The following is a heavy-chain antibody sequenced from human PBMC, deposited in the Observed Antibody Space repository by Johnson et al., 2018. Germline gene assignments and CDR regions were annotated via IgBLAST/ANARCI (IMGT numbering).Heavy chain of an antibody. CDR1: GFTFDDYA. CDR3: TKGRNTGVPRGGIDY. CDR2: ISWNSARI. J-gene: IGHJ4*02. D-gene: IGHD1-14*01. V-gene: IGHV3-9*01. Sequence: VQLVESGGGLVQPGMSXRLSCATSGFTFDDYAMHWVRQAPGRGLEWVSGISWNSARIDYADSVKGRFTISRDNAKKSLYLQMHSLRPEDTALYYCTKGRNTGVPRGGIDYWGQGTLVTVSS.